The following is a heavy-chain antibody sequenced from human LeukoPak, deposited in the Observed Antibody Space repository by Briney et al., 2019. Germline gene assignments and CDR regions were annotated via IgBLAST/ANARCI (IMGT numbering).Heavy chain of an antibody. CDR2: ISTNSGTI. Sequence: GGSLRLSCAASGFTFSIYTMNWVRQAPGKGLEWISYISTNSGTIWYADSVKGRFSISRDNAKNSLFLHMNSLRAEDTAVYYCVRDLTIVGVAQVHHWGQGTLVTVSS. J-gene: IGHJ5*02. CDR1: GFTFSIYT. D-gene: IGHD1-26*01. V-gene: IGHV3-48*01. CDR3: VRDLTIVGVAQVHH.